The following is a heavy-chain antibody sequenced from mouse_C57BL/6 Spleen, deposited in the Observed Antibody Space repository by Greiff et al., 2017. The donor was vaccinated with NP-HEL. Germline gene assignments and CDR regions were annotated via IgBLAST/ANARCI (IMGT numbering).Heavy chain of an antibody. CDR3: ARSLYDGYPAY. Sequence: VQLQQSGPELVKPGASVKISCKASGYAFSSSWMNWVKQRPGKGLEWIGRIYPGDGDTNYNGKFKGKATLTADKSSSTAYMQLSSLTSEDSAVYFCARSLYDGYPAYWGQGTLVTVSA. D-gene: IGHD2-3*01. J-gene: IGHJ3*01. CDR1: GYAFSSSW. V-gene: IGHV1-82*01. CDR2: IYPGDGDT.